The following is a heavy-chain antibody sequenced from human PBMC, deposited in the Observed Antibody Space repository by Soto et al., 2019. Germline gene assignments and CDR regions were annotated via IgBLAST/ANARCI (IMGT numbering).Heavy chain of an antibody. CDR2: TYYSGST. CDR1: GDSISSGGYY. CDR3: ARFAPGSSVFYFAY. D-gene: IGHD3-22*01. V-gene: IGHV4-31*03. Sequence: SETLSLTCTVSGDSISSGGYYWSWIRQHPGKGLEWIGYTYYSGSTYYNPSLKSRVTISVETSKNQLSLKLSSVTAADTAVYYCARFAPGSSVFYFAYWARETLVTVSS. J-gene: IGHJ4*02.